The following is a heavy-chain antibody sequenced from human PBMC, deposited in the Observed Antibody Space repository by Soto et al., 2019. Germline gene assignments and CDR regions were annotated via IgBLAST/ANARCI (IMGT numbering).Heavy chain of an antibody. Sequence: EVRLVESGGDLVQPGGSLRLSCVASGFSVNSGYMNWVRQAPGKGPQWVSVIYRGGTTYQPDSVKGRFTISRDDSKNALYLQMNSLRPEDTAVYYCARANDFNAFDIWGPGTMVTVSS. D-gene: IGHD2-21*02. J-gene: IGHJ3*02. CDR1: GFSVNSGY. CDR2: IYRGGTT. V-gene: IGHV3-53*04. CDR3: ARANDFNAFDI.